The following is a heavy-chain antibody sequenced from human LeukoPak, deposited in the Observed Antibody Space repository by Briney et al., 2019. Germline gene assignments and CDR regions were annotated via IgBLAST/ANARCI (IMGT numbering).Heavy chain of an antibody. CDR2: SSGSGGST. V-gene: IGHV3-23*01. J-gene: IGHJ4*02. CDR1: GFTFSNYA. Sequence: GGSLRLSCAASGFTFSNYAMSWVRQAPGKGLEWVSASSGSGGSTHYADSVKGRFTISRDNSKNTLHLQMNSLRAGDMAVYYCAKYAGLYYSDYWGQGTLVTVSS. CDR3: AKYAGLYYSDY. D-gene: IGHD2-2*01.